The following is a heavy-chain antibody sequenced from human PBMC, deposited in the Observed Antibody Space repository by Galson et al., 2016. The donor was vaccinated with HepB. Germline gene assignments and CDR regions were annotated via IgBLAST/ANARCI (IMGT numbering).Heavy chain of an antibody. D-gene: IGHD3-10*01. J-gene: IGHJ3*01. CDR3: ARDDTHSDSWTYFDAFDV. V-gene: IGHV3-7*03. CDR2: INRDGSEQ. Sequence: SLRLSCAASGFTFTSYWMTWVRQAPAKGLEWVANINRDGSEQHYVDSVKGRFNISRDNAKNSLHLQMNSLRVEDTAVYYCARDDTHSDSWTYFDAFDVWGQGTMVTVSS. CDR1: GFTFTSYW.